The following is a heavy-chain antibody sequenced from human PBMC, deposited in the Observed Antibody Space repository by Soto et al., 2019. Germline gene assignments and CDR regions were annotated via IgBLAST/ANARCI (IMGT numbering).Heavy chain of an antibody. D-gene: IGHD6-19*01. V-gene: IGHV3-33*01. CDR1: GFTFSSYG. CDR3: ARDWSSSGWYYFDY. CDR2: IWYDGSNK. Sequence: GSLRLSCAASGFTFSSYGMHWVRQAPGKGLEWVAVIWYDGSNKYYADSVKGRFTISRDNSKNTLYLQMNSLRAEDTAVYYCARDWSSSGWYYFDYWGQGTLVT. J-gene: IGHJ4*02.